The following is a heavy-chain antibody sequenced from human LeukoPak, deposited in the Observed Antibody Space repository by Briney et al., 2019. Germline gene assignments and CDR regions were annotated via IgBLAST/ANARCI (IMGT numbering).Heavy chain of an antibody. Sequence: GASVKASCKASGYTFSTYEINWVRQATGQGLEWMGWINPNSGDTHYTQKFQGRVTMTRNTSISTAYMEVSSLTSEDTAVYYCARGLDCGGDCFGSWGQGTLVTVSS. J-gene: IGHJ4*02. CDR2: INPNSGDT. CDR3: ARGLDCGGDCFGS. D-gene: IGHD2-21*02. V-gene: IGHV1-8*01. CDR1: GYTFSTYE.